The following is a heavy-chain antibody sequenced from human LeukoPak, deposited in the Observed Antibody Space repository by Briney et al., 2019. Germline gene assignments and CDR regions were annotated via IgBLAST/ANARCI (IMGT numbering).Heavy chain of an antibody. CDR2: IIPILGIA. V-gene: IGHV1-69*04. CDR1: GGTFSSYA. D-gene: IGHD5-12*01. CDR3: ARTRDGYNYVEWEPFDY. J-gene: IGHJ4*02. Sequence: SVKVSCKASGGTFSSYAISWVRQAPGQGLEWMGRIIPILGIANYAQKFQGRVTITADKSTSTAYMELSSLRSEDTAVYYCARTRDGYNYVEWEPFDYWGQGTLVTVSS.